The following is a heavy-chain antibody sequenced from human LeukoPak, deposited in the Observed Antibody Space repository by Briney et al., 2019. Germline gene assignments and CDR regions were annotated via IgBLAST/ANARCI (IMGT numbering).Heavy chain of an antibody. CDR2: IKQDGSEK. J-gene: IGHJ4*02. V-gene: IGHV3-7*01. CDR1: GFTFSGYW. Sequence: GGSLRLSCAASGFTFSGYWMSWVRQAPGKGLEWVANIKQDGSEKYYVDSVKGRFTISRDNAKNSLYLQVNSLRADDTAVYYCARDRVWTVLYWGQGTLVTVSS. CDR3: ARDRVWTVLY. D-gene: IGHD6-13*01.